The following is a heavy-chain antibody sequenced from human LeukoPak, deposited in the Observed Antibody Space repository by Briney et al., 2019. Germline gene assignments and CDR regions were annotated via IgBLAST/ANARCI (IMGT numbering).Heavy chain of an antibody. V-gene: IGHV3-7*01. Sequence: GESLRLSCAASGLTFSSHWMSWVRQAPGKGLEWVANIKQDGSEKYYVDSVKGRFTISRDNAKNSLYLQMNSLIAEDTAVYYCVGNDNYWGQGTLVTVS. CDR2: IKQDGSEK. CDR3: VGNDNY. J-gene: IGHJ4*02. D-gene: IGHD5-24*01. CDR1: GLTFSSHW.